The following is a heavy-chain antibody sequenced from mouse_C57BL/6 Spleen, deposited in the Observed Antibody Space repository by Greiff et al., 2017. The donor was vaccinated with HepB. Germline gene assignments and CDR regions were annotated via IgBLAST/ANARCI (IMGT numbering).Heavy chain of an antibody. CDR2: INPSSGYT. CDR1: GYTFTSYT. V-gene: IGHV1-4*01. CDR3: ARERGYYYGLDY. J-gene: IGHJ2*01. Sequence: VQLQQSGAELARPGASVKMSCKASGYTFTSYTMHWVKQRPGQGLEWIGYINPSSGYTKYNQKFKDKATLTADKSSCTAYMQLSSLTSEDSAVYYCARERGYYYGLDYWGQGTTLTVSS. D-gene: IGHD1-1*01.